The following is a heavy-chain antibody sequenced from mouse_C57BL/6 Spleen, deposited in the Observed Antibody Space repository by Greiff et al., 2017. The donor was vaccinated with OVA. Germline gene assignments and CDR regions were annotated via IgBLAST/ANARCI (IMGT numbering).Heavy chain of an antibody. Sequence: QVQLQQSGAELVKPGASVKISCKASGYAFSSYWMNWVKQRPGKGLEWIGQIYPGDGDTNYNGKFKGKATLTADKSSSTAYMQLSSLTSEDSAVYFCARFYYYGSLYAMDYWGQGTSVTVSS. CDR1: GYAFSSYW. D-gene: IGHD1-1*01. V-gene: IGHV1-80*01. CDR3: ARFYYYGSLYAMDY. J-gene: IGHJ4*01. CDR2: IYPGDGDT.